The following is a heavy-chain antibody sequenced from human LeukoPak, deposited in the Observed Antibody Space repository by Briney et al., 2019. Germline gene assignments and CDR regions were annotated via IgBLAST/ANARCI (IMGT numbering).Heavy chain of an antibody. CDR2: VHHNGFT. J-gene: IGHJ4*02. Sequence: SETLSLTCTVSAGSLGTYYWNWVRQPPGKRLEWIGYVHHNGFTGYNPSLESRVTILVDTSKNQFSLKLTSVAAADSALYYCARIPPGGEGHFDYWGQGTLVTVSS. CDR1: AGSLGTYY. D-gene: IGHD3-16*01. CDR3: ARIPPGGEGHFDY. V-gene: IGHV4-59*01.